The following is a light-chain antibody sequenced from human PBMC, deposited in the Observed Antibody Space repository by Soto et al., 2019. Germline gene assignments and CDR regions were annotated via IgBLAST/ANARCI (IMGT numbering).Light chain of an antibody. CDR3: QQYDGYSGRT. V-gene: IGKV1-5*03. J-gene: IGKJ1*01. CDR2: QAS. CDR1: QSISSW. Sequence: DIQMTQSPSTLSASVGDRVTITCRASQSISSWLAWYQQKPGKAPKLLIYQASTLDSGVPSRFSGTGSGTKFPLTISSLQPDDFATYYCQQYDGYSGRTVGQGTKVEIK.